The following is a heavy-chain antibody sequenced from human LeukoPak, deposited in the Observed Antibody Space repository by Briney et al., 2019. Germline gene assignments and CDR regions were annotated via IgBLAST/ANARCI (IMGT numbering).Heavy chain of an antibody. V-gene: IGHV5-51*01. CDR2: IYPGDSDT. CDR3: ARSWEDAFDI. D-gene: IGHD1-26*01. J-gene: IGHJ3*02. CDR1: GYRFTSYC. Sequence: GECLKISCKGSGYRFTSYCIGCVRQTPGKGLEWMGIIYPGDSDTRYSPYFQGQVTISADKSISTAYLQWSSLTASYTAMYYCARSWEDAFDIWGQGTMVTVPS.